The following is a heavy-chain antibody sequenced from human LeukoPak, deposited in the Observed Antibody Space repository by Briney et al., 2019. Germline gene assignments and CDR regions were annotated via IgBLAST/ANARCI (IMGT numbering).Heavy chain of an antibody. CDR2: INHSGST. Sequence: SETPSLTCAVYGGSFSGYYWSWIRQPPGKGLEWIGEINHSGSTNYNPSLKSRVTISVDTSKNQFSLKLSSVTAADTAVYYCARQGSLGTSGYNYWGQGTLVTVSS. D-gene: IGHD3-22*01. V-gene: IGHV4-34*01. CDR1: GGSFSGYY. CDR3: ARQGSLGTSGYNY. J-gene: IGHJ4*02.